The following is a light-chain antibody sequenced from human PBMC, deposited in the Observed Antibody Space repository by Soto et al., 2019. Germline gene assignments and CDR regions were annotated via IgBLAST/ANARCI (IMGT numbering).Light chain of an antibody. Sequence: EIVLTQSPGTVSLSPGERATLSCRASQSVSSNYLAWYQQKPGQAPRLLIYGASSRATGIPDRYSGSASGTDFTLTISRLEPEDFAVYYCQQYGGLPRSFGQGTKVEIK. CDR3: QQYGGLPRS. V-gene: IGKV3-20*01. CDR2: GAS. J-gene: IGKJ1*01. CDR1: QSVSSNY.